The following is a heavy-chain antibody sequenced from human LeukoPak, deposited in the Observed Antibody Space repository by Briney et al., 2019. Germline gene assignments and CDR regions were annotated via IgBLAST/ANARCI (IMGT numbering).Heavy chain of an antibody. J-gene: IGHJ4*02. D-gene: IGHD5-24*01. Sequence: GGSLRLSCAASGFTFSTYAMSCVLQGPTKGLEWFSSINYSGGWTKYADSVKGRLTISRDNSKNTLYLQINSLRAEDTAVYYCAKSKPAGSDGYVHYFDQWGQGTLVTVSS. V-gene: IGHV3-23*05. CDR3: AKSKPAGSDGYVHYFDQ. CDR2: INYSGGWT. CDR1: GFTFSTYA.